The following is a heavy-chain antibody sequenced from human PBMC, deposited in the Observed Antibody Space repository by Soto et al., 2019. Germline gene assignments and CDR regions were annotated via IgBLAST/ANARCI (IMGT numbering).Heavy chain of an antibody. D-gene: IGHD2-2*01. CDR3: ARGDTVVVPAAMPGFSFDF. CDR1: GYTFTNYG. V-gene: IGHV1-18*01. J-gene: IGHJ4*02. CDR2: IIPYNGKT. Sequence: QVQLVQSGAEVKKPGASVKVSCKASGYTFTNYGISWVRQAPGQGLEWMGWIIPYNGKTDYAQNLQGRVTMTTDTSTSTAYMELRSLRSDDTAMYYCARGDTVVVPAAMPGFSFDFWGQGTLVTVSS.